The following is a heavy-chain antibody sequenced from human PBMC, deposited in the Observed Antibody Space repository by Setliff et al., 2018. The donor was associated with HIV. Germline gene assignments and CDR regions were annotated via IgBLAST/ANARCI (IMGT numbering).Heavy chain of an antibody. J-gene: IGHJ5*02. V-gene: IGHV1-18*01. CDR1: GYSFINYG. CDR2: ISAYTGHT. D-gene: IGHD1-26*01. CDR3: ARARLQGIVTAVGPRDNCLDP. Sequence: ASVTVSCKASGYSFINYGISWVRQAPGQGPEWMGWISAYTGHTDYALRLLGRVTMTTDTSTSTAYMELRSLTSDDTAVYYCARARLQGIVTAVGPRDNCLDPWGQGTRVT.